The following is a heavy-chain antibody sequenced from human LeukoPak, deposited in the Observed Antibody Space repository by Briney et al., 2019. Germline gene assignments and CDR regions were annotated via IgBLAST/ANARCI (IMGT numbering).Heavy chain of an antibody. Sequence: PGGSLRLSRAASGFTFDDYAMHWVRQAPGKGLEWVSGISWNSGSIGYADSVKGRFTISRDNAKNSLYLQMNSLRAEDTALYYCAKDMSRLIAAAGTGAFDIWGQGTKVTVSS. CDR1: GFTFDDYA. CDR2: ISWNSGSI. J-gene: IGHJ3*02. CDR3: AKDMSRLIAAAGTGAFDI. D-gene: IGHD6-13*01. V-gene: IGHV3-9*01.